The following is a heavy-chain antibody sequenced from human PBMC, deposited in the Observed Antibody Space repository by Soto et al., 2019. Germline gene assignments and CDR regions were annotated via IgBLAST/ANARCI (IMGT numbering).Heavy chain of an antibody. CDR3: ARALGYCSGGSCYRGYYFDY. CDR1: GFTFSSYW. V-gene: IGHV3-74*01. J-gene: IGHJ4*02. Sequence: VQLVESGGGLVQPGGSLRLSCAASGFTFSSYWMHWVRQAPGKGLVWVSRINSDGSSTSYADSVKGRFTISRDNAKNTLYLQMNSLRAEDTAVYYCARALGYCSGGSCYRGYYFDYWGQGTLVTVSS. CDR2: INSDGSST. D-gene: IGHD2-15*01.